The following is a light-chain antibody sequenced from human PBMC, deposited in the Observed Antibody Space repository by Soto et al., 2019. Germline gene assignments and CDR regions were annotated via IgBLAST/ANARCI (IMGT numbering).Light chain of an antibody. CDR1: QGISNW. Sequence: DIQMTQSPSSLSASVGDRVTITCRASQGISNWLAWYQQKPGEAPKVLIYDVSSLESGVPSRFSGSGSGTEFTLTISSLQPDDFATYYCQQYNSYSGTFGQGTKVDIK. CDR2: DVS. J-gene: IGKJ1*01. CDR3: QQYNSYSGT. V-gene: IGKV1-5*01.